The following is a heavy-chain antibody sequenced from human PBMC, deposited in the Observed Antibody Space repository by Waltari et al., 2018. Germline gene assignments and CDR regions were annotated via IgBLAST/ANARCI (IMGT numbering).Heavy chain of an antibody. Sequence: EVQLVESGGGFFQPGGSLRLSCEASGFAFRNFWIHLVRQAPGRGLEWVSRISGDGTSISNADSVGGRFSISRDNYKNTVYLQIHSLRAEDTAVFYCARLMLSHPENGMDVWGQGTSVTVS. V-gene: IGHV3-74*01. CDR2: ISGDGTSI. J-gene: IGHJ6*02. CDR3: ARLMLSHPENGMDV. D-gene: IGHD3-10*02. CDR1: GFAFRNFW.